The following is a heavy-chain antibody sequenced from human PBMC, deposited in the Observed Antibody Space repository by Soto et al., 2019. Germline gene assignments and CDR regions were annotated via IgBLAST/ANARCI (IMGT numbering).Heavy chain of an antibody. J-gene: IGHJ6*02. D-gene: IGHD2-8*01. V-gene: IGHV1-2*04. CDR2: INPKSGGT. CDR1: GYSFTDYH. Sequence: SSVKVSCKASGYSFTDYHIHWVRQAPGQGLEWLGRINPKSGGTSTAQKFQGWVTMTTDTSISTASMELTRLTSDDTAIYYCARGDSTDCSTGVCSLLYNHDMDVWG. CDR3: ARGDSTDCSTGVCSLLYNHDMDV.